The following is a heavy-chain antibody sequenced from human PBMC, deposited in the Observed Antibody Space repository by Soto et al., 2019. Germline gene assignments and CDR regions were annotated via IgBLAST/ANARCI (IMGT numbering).Heavy chain of an antibody. D-gene: IGHD3-10*01. CDR2: INHSGST. V-gene: IGHV4-34*01. CDR3: ARTYYYGSGSYSYARFDY. Sequence: QVQLQQWGAGLLKPSETLSLTCAVYGGSFSGYYWSWIRQPPGKGLEWIGEINHSGSTNYNPSLKSRVTLSVDPSKNQFSLKLSSVTAADTAVYYCARTYYYGSGSYSYARFDYWGQGTLVTVSS. J-gene: IGHJ4*02. CDR1: GGSFSGYY.